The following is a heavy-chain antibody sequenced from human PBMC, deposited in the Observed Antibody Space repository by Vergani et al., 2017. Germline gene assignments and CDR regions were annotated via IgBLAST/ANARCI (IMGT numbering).Heavy chain of an antibody. Sequence: QVRLQESGPGLVKPSETLSLTCSVSGRSMSGYYWSWIRQPPGKELEWIGYMYHSGSTNYNPSLETRVTISGDTSKNQFSLKLNSVTAADTAVYYCGRVADCYGLGSRLLDLWGQGILVTVSS. J-gene: IGHJ5*02. V-gene: IGHV4-59*01. CDR1: GRSMSGYY. CDR2: MYHSGST. CDR3: GRVADCYGLGSRLLDL. D-gene: IGHD3-10*01.